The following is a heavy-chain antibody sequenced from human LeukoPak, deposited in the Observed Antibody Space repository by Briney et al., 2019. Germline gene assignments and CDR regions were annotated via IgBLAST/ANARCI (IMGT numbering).Heavy chain of an antibody. D-gene: IGHD6-19*01. CDR1: GYTFTSYG. Sequence: ASVKVSCKASGYTFTSYGISWVRQAPGQGLEWMGWISAYNGNTNYAQKLQGRVTMTIDTSTSTAYMELRSLRSDDTAVYYCARDPDSSGPQGIDYYYYGMDVWGQGTTVTVSS. V-gene: IGHV1-18*01. CDR3: ARDPDSSGPQGIDYYYYGMDV. J-gene: IGHJ6*02. CDR2: ISAYNGNT.